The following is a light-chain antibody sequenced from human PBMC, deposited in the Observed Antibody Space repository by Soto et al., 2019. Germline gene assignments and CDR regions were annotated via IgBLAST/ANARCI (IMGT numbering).Light chain of an antibody. V-gene: IGKV1-9*01. CDR2: AAS. CDR3: QQLNSYPIT. J-gene: IGKJ3*01. CDR1: QGINNY. Sequence: DIQLTQSPSFLSASVGDRVTITCRASQGINNYLGWYQQKPGKAPKLLIYAASTLQSGVPSRFSGSGSGTDFTLTNSSLQPEDVATYDCQQLNSYPITFGPGTKVDI.